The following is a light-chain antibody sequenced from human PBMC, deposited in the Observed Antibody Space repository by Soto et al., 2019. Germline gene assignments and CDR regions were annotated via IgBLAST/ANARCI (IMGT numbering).Light chain of an antibody. V-gene: IGKV3-20*01. J-gene: IGKJ4*01. CDR2: DAS. CDR1: QTIGSAC. CDR3: QQFSSYPLT. Sequence: EIQLTQSPATLSLSPGDTVTLSCRASQTIGSACLAWYQQKPGQAPRLLIYDASSRATGIPDRFSGGGSGTDFTLTISRLEPEDFAVYYCQQFSSYPLTFGRGTKVDIK.